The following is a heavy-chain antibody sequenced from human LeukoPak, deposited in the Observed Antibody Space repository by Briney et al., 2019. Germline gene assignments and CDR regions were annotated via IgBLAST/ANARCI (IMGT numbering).Heavy chain of an antibody. CDR3: ARTWNNGGWYVTFDY. J-gene: IGHJ4*02. V-gene: IGHV3-23*01. D-gene: IGHD6-19*01. Sequence: GGSLRLSCAASGFTFSSYAMSWVRQAPGKGLEWVSAISGSGGNTYYADSVKGRFTISRDNAEKSLYLQMNSLRAEDTAVYYCARTWNNGGWYVTFDYWGQGTLVTVSS. CDR2: ISGSGGNT. CDR1: GFTFSSYA.